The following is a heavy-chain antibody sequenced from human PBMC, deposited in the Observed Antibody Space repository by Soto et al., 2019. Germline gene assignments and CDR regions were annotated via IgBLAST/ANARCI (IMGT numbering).Heavy chain of an antibody. D-gene: IGHD2-15*01. Sequence: GESLKISCKGSGYSFTSYWISWVRQMPGKGLEWMGRIDPSDSYTNYSPSFQGHVTISADKSISTAYLQWSSLKASDTAMYYCARLPRWQHPHLAFDLWGRGTLVTVSS. CDR1: GYSFTSYW. CDR3: ARLPRWQHPHLAFDL. CDR2: IDPSDSYT. V-gene: IGHV5-10-1*01. J-gene: IGHJ2*01.